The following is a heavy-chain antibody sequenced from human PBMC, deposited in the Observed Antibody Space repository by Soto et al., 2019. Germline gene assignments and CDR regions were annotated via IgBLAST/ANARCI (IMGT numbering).Heavy chain of an antibody. CDR3: ARALAGTASSFDY. D-gene: IGHD1-1*01. V-gene: IGHV3-53*04. Sequence: GGSLRLSCAASGFTVSSNYMSWVRQAPGKGLEWVSVIYSGGSTYYADSVKGRFTISRHNSKNTLYLQMNSLRAEDTAVYYCARALAGTASSFDYWGQGTLVTVSS. CDR1: GFTVSSNY. J-gene: IGHJ4*02. CDR2: IYSGGST.